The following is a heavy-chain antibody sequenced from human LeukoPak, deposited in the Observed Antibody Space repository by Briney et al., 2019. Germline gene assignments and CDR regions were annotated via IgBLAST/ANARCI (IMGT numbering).Heavy chain of an antibody. D-gene: IGHD3-3*01. J-gene: IGHJ4*02. Sequence: SQTLSLTCDVSGGSITSDTYYWSWIRQPLGKGLEWIGYILHSGSTYNNPSLKSRVTISVDTSKSQFSLKLSSVTAADAAVYYCARTRDFWSGFFDYWGQGTLVTVSS. CDR1: GGSITSDTYY. V-gene: IGHV4-30-2*01. CDR2: ILHSGST. CDR3: ARTRDFWSGFFDY.